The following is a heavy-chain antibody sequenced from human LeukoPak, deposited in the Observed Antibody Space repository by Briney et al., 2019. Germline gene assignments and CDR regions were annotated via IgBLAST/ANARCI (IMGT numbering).Heavy chain of an antibody. CDR2: IKQDGGEK. D-gene: IGHD2/OR15-2a*01. V-gene: IGHV3-7*01. CDR1: GFSFSNAW. CDR3: ARDQPSRYYSD. Sequence: GGSLRLSCAASGFSFSNAWMNWVRQAPGKGLEWVANIKQDGGEKYYVDSVKGRFTISRDNAQNSLYLQMNSLRAEDTAVYYCARDQPSRYYSDWGQGTLVTVSS. J-gene: IGHJ4*02.